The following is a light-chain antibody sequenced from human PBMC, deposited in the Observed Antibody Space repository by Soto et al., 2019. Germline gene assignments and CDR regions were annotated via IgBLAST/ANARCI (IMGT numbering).Light chain of an antibody. CDR1: SSDVGSYNL. J-gene: IGLJ2*01. V-gene: IGLV2-14*02. CDR2: EVS. CDR3: CSYTRRSTRV. Sequence: QSALTQPASVSGSPGQSITISCTGTSSDVGSYNLVSWYQQHPGIAPKLMIYEVSNRPSGVSNRFSGSKSGNTASPTISGLQAEDEADYYCCSYTRRSTRVFGGGTKLTVL.